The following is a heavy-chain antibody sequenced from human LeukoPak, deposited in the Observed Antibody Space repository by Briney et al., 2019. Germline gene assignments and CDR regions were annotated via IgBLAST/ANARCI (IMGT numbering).Heavy chain of an antibody. CDR1: GYTFTGYY. V-gene: IGHV1-2*02. J-gene: IGHJ6*03. D-gene: IGHD1-26*01. CDR2: INPNSGGT. CDR3: ARGGGGSYLFYYYMDV. Sequence: ASVKVSCKASGYTFTGYYMHWVRQAPGQGLEWMGWINPNSGGTNYAQKFQGRVTMTRDTSISTAYMELSRLRSDDTAVYYCARGGGGSYLFYYYMDVWGKGTTVTVSS.